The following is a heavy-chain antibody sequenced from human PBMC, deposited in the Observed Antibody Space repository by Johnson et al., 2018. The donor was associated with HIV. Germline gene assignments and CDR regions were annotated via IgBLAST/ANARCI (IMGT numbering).Heavy chain of an antibody. CDR2: VKSKTDGGTT. D-gene: IGHD6-19*01. V-gene: IGHV3-15*01. J-gene: IGHJ3*02. Sequence: VQLVESGGGLVKPGGSLRLSCAASGFTFSNAWMSWVRQAPGKGLEWVGRVKSKTDGGTTDYTAPVKGRFTISRDESKNTLYLQMNSLKTEDTAVYYCTTDSGWVPLEAFDIWGQGTMVTVSS. CDR3: TTDSGWVPLEAFDI. CDR1: GFTFSNAW.